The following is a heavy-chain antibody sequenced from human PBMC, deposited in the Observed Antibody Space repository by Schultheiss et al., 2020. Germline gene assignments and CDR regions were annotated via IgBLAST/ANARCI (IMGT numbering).Heavy chain of an antibody. V-gene: IGHV4-34*01. CDR2: IYYSGST. CDR3: ARDKYYYDSSGNY. J-gene: IGHJ4*02. Sequence: TLSLTCAVYGGSFSGYYWSWIRQPPGKGLEWIGYIYYSGSTNYNPSLKSRVTISTDTSKNQFSLKLRSVTAADTAVYYCARDKYYYDSSGNYWGQGTLVTVSS. CDR1: GGSFSGYY. D-gene: IGHD3-22*01.